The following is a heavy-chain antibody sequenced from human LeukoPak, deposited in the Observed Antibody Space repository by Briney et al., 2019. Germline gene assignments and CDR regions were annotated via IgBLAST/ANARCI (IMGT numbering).Heavy chain of an antibody. CDR1: GFTFSSYE. CDR2: ISSSGSTI. Sequence: GGSLRLSCAASGFTFSSYEMNWVRQAPGKGLEWVSYISSSGSTIYYADSVKGRFTISRDNAKNSLYLQMNSLRAEDTAVYYCAREQRWLQSYYFDYWGQGTLVTVSS. CDR3: AREQRWLQSYYFDY. J-gene: IGHJ4*02. V-gene: IGHV3-48*03. D-gene: IGHD5-24*01.